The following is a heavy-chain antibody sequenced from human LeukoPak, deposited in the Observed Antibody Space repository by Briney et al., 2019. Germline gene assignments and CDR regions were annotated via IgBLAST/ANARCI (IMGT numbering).Heavy chain of an antibody. J-gene: IGHJ4*02. D-gene: IGHD1-26*01. Sequence: ASVKVSCKAVGYTFTSFYIHWVRQAPGQGLEWMGLINPSGGSTNFAKRSQGRVAMTTDSSTDTVYIELRSLKSEDTAFYFCARILRSHPTTFDYWGQGTLVTVSS. CDR2: INPSGGST. CDR3: ARILRSHPTTFDY. V-gene: IGHV1-46*01. CDR1: GYTFTSFY.